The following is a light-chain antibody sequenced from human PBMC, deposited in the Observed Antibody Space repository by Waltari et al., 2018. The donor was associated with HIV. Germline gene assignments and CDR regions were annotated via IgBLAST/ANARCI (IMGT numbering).Light chain of an antibody. V-gene: IGLV3-21*02. CDR3: QVWDGNSGQVV. J-gene: IGLJ2*01. CDR2: DNY. Sequence: PPSVSAAPGQTARISCEGNGLGSKSVHWYQQKPGQAPVVVVYDNYDRASNTPARISGSKSGNVATLTVARVEAADESDFHCQVWDGNSGQVVFGGGTRLIV. CDR1: GLGSKS.